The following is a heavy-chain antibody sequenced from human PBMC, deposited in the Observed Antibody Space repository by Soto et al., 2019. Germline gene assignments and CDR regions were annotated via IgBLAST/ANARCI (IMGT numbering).Heavy chain of an antibody. CDR1: GDSVSSNSAA. CDR2: TYYRSKWYN. Sequence: PSPTLSLTCVISGDSVSSNSAAWNWIRQSPSRGLEWLGRTYYRSKWYNDYAVSVKSRITINPDTSKNQFSLQLNSVTPEDTSVYYCAREGDYDYLGWFDPWGQGTLVTVSS. V-gene: IGHV6-1*01. CDR3: AREGDYDYLGWFDP. J-gene: IGHJ5*02. D-gene: IGHD5-12*01.